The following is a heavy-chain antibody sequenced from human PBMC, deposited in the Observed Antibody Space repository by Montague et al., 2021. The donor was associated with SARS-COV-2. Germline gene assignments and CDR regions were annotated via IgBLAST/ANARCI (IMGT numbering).Heavy chain of an antibody. V-gene: IGHV3-74*01. Sequence: SLRLSCAASGFTFSNYWMHWVRQAPGKWLVWASRTSSVDSSTIYADSVKGRFTVSRDSAKNTLYLQMSSLRAEDTAVYYCELHPYGDYEDYWGQGTLVTVSS. CDR3: ELHPYGDYEDY. CDR1: GFTFSNYW. CDR2: TSSVDSST. D-gene: IGHD4-17*01. J-gene: IGHJ4*02.